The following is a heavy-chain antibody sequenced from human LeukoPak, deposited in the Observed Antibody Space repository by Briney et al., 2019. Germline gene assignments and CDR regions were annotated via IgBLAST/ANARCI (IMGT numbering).Heavy chain of an antibody. CDR2: IYPGDSDT. V-gene: IGHV5-51*01. D-gene: IGHD6-19*01. J-gene: IGHJ5*02. CDR1: GYSFTSYW. CDR3: ARQGPIAVAGTGWFEP. Sequence: GESLKISCKGSGYSFTSYWIGWVGQMPGKGVDGMGIIYPGDSDTIYSPSFQGQVTISADKSISTAYLQWSSLKASDTAMYYCARQGPIAVAGTGWFEPWGEGTLVTVSS.